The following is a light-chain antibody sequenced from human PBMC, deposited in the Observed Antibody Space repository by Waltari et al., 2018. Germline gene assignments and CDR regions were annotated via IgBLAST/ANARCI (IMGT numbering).Light chain of an antibody. V-gene: IGLV2-14*04. CDR2: DVI. CDR3: NSYATANSWV. Sequence: WYQPHPGRAPKLILYDVIKRPSGVSARFSGSKSAGTASLTILGLQAEDEADYYCNSYATANSWVFGGGTKLTVL. J-gene: IGLJ3*02.